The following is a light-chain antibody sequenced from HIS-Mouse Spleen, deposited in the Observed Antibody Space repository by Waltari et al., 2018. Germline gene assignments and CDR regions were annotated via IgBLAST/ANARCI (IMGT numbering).Light chain of an antibody. CDR1: QGISSS. Sequence: AIRMTQSQSSLSASTGDRVIITCRASQGISSSLAWYQQKPGTAPKPLIYAASTLQSGVPSRFSGSGSGTDFTLTISCLQSEDFATYFCQQYYSYPYTFGQGTKLEIK. CDR3: QQYYSYPYT. V-gene: IGKV1-8*01. CDR2: AAS. J-gene: IGKJ2*01.